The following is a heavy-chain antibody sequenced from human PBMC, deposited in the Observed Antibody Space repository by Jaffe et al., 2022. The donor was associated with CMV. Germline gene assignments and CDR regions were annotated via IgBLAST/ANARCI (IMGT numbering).Heavy chain of an antibody. D-gene: IGHD3-22*01. V-gene: IGHV4-39*01. Sequence: QLQLQESGPGLVKPSETLSLTCTVSGGSISSTNYFWGWIRQPPGKGLEWIGTFYYSGSIYYNQSLKSRVIISVDTSKNQLSLKLSSVTAADTAVYFCARGQYDSNGFYASWGYWAQGALVTVSS. CDR3: ARGQYDSNGFYASWGY. CDR2: FYYSGSI. J-gene: IGHJ4*02. CDR1: GGSISSTNYF.